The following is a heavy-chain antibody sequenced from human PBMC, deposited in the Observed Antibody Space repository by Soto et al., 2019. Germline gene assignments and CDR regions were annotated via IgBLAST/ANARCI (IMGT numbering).Heavy chain of an antibody. J-gene: IGHJ6*02. V-gene: IGHV3-21*01. D-gene: IGHD5-18*01. CDR3: ARGPNTAMVRQLGMDV. CDR1: GFTFSSYS. Sequence: KTGGSLRLSCAASGFTFSSYSMNWVRQAPGKGLEWVSSISSSSSYIYYADSVKGRFTISRDNAKNSLYLQMNSLRAEDTAVYYCARGPNTAMVRQLGMDVWGQGTTVTVS. CDR2: ISSSSSYI.